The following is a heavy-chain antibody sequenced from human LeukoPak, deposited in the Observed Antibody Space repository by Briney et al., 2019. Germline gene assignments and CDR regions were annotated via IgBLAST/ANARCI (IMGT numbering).Heavy chain of an antibody. CDR2: ISPSSGGT. Sequence: ASVKVSCKASGYTFTDYYVHWVRQAPGQGLEWMGWISPSSGGTNYAQKFQGRVTMTRDTSISTAYMELSRLRSDDTAVYYCATPERGYSGYDFGSWGQGTLVTVSS. CDR3: ATPERGYSGYDFGS. J-gene: IGHJ4*02. CDR1: GYTFTDYY. D-gene: IGHD5-12*01. V-gene: IGHV1-2*02.